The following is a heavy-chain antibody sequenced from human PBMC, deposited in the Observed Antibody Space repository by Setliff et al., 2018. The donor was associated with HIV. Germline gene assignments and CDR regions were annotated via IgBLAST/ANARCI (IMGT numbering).Heavy chain of an antibody. CDR1: GGSINNYQ. V-gene: IGHV4-4*08. CDR2: IYTSGSS. CDR3: ARGEPVDILTGYFDY. J-gene: IGHJ4*02. Sequence: SETLSLTCTVSGVSGGSINNYQWSWIRQPPGKGLEWIGYIYTSGSSNYNPSLKSRVTISGDTSKRQFSLKMSSVTAADTAMYYCARGEPVDILTGYFDYWGQGTLVTVSS. D-gene: IGHD3-9*01.